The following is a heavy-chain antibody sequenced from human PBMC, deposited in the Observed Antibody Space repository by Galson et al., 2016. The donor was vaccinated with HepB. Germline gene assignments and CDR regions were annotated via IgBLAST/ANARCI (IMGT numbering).Heavy chain of an antibody. CDR2: IYPGDSDK. D-gene: IGHD2-15*01. V-gene: IGHV5-51*01. CDR1: GYSFTSYW. CDR3: ARPYCSGGRCYLDY. Sequence: QSGAEVKKPGESLKISCKGSGYSFTSYWIGWVRQMPGTGLEWLGIIYPGDSDKRYSPSFQGKVTISADKSISTAHLQWSSLKASDSGMYCCARPYCSGGRCYLDYWGQGTLVTVSS. J-gene: IGHJ4*02.